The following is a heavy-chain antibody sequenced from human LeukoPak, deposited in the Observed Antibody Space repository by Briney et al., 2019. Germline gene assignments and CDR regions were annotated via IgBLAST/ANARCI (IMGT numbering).Heavy chain of an antibody. CDR3: ASPAHGSGSYFPFDY. D-gene: IGHD3-10*01. Sequence: GGSLRLSCAASGFTFSSCSMNWVRQAPGKGLEWVSYISSGSSTIYYADSVKGRFTISRDNAKNSLYLQINSLRDEDTAVYYCASPAHGSGSYFPFDYWAREPWSPSPQ. V-gene: IGHV3-48*02. J-gene: IGHJ4*02. CDR1: GFTFSSCS. CDR2: ISSGSSTI.